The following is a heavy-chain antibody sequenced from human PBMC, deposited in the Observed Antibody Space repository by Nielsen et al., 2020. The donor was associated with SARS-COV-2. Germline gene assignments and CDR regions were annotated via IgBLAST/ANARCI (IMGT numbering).Heavy chain of an antibody. CDR2: ISYDGSNK. Sequence: GESLKISCAASGFTFSSYGMHWVRQAPGKGLEWVAVISYDGSNKYYADSVKGRFTISRDNAKNSLYLQMNSLRAEDTAVYYCASDYCSGGSCYWDYWGQGTLVTVSS. D-gene: IGHD2-15*01. CDR1: GFTFSSYG. CDR3: ASDYCSGGSCYWDY. J-gene: IGHJ4*02. V-gene: IGHV3-30*03.